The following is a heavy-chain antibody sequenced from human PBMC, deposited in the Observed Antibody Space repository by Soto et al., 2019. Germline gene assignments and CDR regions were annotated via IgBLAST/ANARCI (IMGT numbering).Heavy chain of an antibody. CDR1: GFSLSTSGVG. CDR2: IYWNDDK. CDR3: AHSRNGYYLFDY. Sequence: QITLKESGPTLVKPTQTLTLTCTFSGFSLSTSGVGVGWIRQPPVKALEWLALIYWNDDKRYSPSLKSRLTITKDTSKNQVVLTMTNMDPVDTATYYCAHSRNGYYLFDYWGQGTLVTVSS. D-gene: IGHD3-22*01. V-gene: IGHV2-5*01. J-gene: IGHJ4*02.